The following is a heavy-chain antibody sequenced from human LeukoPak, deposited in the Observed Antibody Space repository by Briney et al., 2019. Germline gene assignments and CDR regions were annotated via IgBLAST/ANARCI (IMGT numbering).Heavy chain of an antibody. CDR3: AKHWVVTPNY. D-gene: IGHD4-23*01. Sequence: SETLSLTCIVSGGSISNSSYYWGWIRQPPGKGLEWIGSIYYSGSAYYNPSLKSRVTISVDTSKNQFSLKLTSVTAADTAVYYCAKHWVVTPNYWGQGTLVTVSS. V-gene: IGHV4-39*01. CDR1: GGSISNSSYY. J-gene: IGHJ4*02. CDR2: IYYSGSA.